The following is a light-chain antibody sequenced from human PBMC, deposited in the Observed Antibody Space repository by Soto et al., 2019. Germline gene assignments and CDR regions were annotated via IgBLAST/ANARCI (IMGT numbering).Light chain of an antibody. CDR1: SSDVGGYNY. CDR2: DVS. Sequence: QSALTQPASMSGSPGQSITISCTGTSSDVGGYNYVSWYQHHPGKAPKLMIYDVSNRPSGVSNRFSGSKSGNTASLTISGLQAEDEADYYCSSYTSSSTLLYVFGTGTKVTVL. CDR3: SSYTSSSTLLYV. V-gene: IGLV2-14*03. J-gene: IGLJ1*01.